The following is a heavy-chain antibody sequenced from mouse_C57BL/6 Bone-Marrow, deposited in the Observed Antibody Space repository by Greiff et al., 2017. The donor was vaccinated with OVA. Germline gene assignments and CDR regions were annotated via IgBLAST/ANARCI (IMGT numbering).Heavy chain of an antibody. D-gene: IGHD2-2*01. CDR1: GFSLTSYG. J-gene: IGHJ4*01. CDR3: AKTGSSTMVTTGDAMDY. Sequence: VQRVESGPGLVQPSQSLSITCTVSGFSLTSYGVHWVRQSPGKGLEWLGVIWRGGSTDYNAAFMSRLSITKDNSKSQVFFKMNSLQADDTAIYYCAKTGSSTMVTTGDAMDYWGQGTSVTVSS. CDR2: IWRGGST. V-gene: IGHV2-5*01.